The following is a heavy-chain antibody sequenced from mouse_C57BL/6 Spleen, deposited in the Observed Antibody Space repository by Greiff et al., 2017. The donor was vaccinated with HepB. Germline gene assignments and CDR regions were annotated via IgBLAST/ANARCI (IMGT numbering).Heavy chain of an antibody. Sequence: EVQGVESGGGLVKPGGSLKLSCAASGFTFSSYTMSWVRQTPEKRLEWVATISGGGGNTYYPDSVKGRFTISRDNAKNTLYLQMSSLRSEDTALYYCARHGNERITYYYGSRNWYFDVWGTGTTVTVSS. CDR2: ISGGGGNT. J-gene: IGHJ1*03. V-gene: IGHV5-9*01. CDR1: GFTFSSYT. D-gene: IGHD1-1*01. CDR3: ARHGNERITYYYGSRNWYFDV.